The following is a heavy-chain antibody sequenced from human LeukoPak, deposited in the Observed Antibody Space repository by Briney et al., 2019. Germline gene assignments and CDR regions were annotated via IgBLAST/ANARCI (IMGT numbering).Heavy chain of an antibody. CDR3: ARAGMDV. V-gene: IGHV3-33*01. CDR2: IWYDGSNK. CDR1: GFTFSSYG. Sequence: GGSLRLACAASGFTFSSYGMHWVRQAPGKGLEWVAVIWYDGSNKYYADSVKGRFTISRNNSKNTLYLQMNSLRAEDTAVYYCARAGMDVWGQGTTVTVSS. J-gene: IGHJ6*02.